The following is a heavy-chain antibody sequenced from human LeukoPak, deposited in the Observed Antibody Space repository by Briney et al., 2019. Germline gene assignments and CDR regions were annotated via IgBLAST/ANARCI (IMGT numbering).Heavy chain of an antibody. Sequence: GGSLGLSCAASGFTFSSYSMNWVRQAPGKGLEWVSSISSSSSYIYYADSVKGRFTISRDNAKNSLYLQMNSLRAEDTAVYYCAREHEYDGGSFDYWGQGTLVTVSS. CDR1: GFTFSSYS. CDR3: AREHEYDGGSFDY. D-gene: IGHD4-23*01. V-gene: IGHV3-21*01. CDR2: ISSSSSYI. J-gene: IGHJ4*02.